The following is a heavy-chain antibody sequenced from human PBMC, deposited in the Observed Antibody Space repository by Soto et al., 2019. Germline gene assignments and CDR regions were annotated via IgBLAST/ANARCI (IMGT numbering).Heavy chain of an antibody. D-gene: IGHD3-3*01. V-gene: IGHV3-30-3*01. J-gene: IGHJ4*02. CDR2: ISYDGSNK. Sequence: PGGSLRLSCAASGFTFSSYGMHWVRQSPGKGLEWVAVISYDGSNKYYADSVKGRFTISRDNSKNTPYLQMNSLRAEDTAVYYCARGVDFWSGYYTHFDYWGQGTLVTVSS. CDR1: GFTFSSYG. CDR3: ARGVDFWSGYYTHFDY.